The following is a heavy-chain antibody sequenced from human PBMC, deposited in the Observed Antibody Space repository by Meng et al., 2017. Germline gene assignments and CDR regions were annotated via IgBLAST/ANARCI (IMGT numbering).Heavy chain of an antibody. V-gene: IGHV1-69*05. Sequence: SVKVSCKASGGTFSSYAMSWVRQAPGQGLEWMGGIIPIFGTANYAQKFQGRVTITTDESTSTAYMELSSLRSEDTAVYYCARGYYDSSGYLGCWGRGTLVTVAS. CDR1: GGTFSSYA. D-gene: IGHD3-22*01. J-gene: IGHJ4*02. CDR3: ARGYYDSSGYLGC. CDR2: IIPIFGTA.